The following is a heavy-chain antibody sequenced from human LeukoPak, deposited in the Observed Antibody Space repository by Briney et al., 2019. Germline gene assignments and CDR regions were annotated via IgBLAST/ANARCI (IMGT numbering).Heavy chain of an antibody. CDR2: ISYDGSNK. V-gene: IGHV3-30-3*01. Sequence: GGSLRLSCAASGFTFSSYAMHWVRQAPGKGLEWVAVISYDGSNKYYADSVKSRFTISRDNSKNTLYLQMNSLRAEDTAVYYCAVGEYYYDSSGYSDYWGQGTLVTVSS. D-gene: IGHD3-22*01. J-gene: IGHJ4*02. CDR3: AVGEYYYDSSGYSDY. CDR1: GFTFSSYA.